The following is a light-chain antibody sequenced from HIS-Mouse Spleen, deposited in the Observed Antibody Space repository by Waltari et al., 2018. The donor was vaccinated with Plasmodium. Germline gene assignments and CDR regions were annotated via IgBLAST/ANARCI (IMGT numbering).Light chain of an antibody. V-gene: IGLV3-10*01. Sequence: SYELTQPPSVSVSPGQTARITCSGDALPKKYAYWYQQKSGQAPVLVIYEDSKRPSGIRDRFSGSSSGTMATVTISGDQVEDEADYYCYSTDSSGNHRVFGGGTKLTVL. CDR1: ALPKKY. J-gene: IGLJ3*02. CDR2: EDS. CDR3: YSTDSSGNHRV.